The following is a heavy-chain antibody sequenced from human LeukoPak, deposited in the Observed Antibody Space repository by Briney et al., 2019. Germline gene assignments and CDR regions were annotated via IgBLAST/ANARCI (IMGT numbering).Heavy chain of an antibody. CDR3: ARGFYSNPWHYYYYMDV. V-gene: IGHV3-74*01. CDR2: INTDGRRT. Sequence: PGGSLRLSCAASGFTFSTYCMHWVRQPPGKGLVWVSRINTDGRRTSNADSVKGRFTISRDNAKNTLYLQMNSLRVEDTAVYYCARGFYSNPWHYYYYMDVWGKGTTVTVSS. D-gene: IGHD4-11*01. CDR1: GFTFSTYC. J-gene: IGHJ6*03.